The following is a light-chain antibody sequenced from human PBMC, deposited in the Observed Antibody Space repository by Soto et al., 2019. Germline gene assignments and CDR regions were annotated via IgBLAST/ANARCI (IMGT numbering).Light chain of an antibody. Sequence: EIVLTQSPATLSLSPGERATLSCRASQSVDSYLAWYQQKPGQAPRLLIFDASNRATGIPARFSGSGSGTDFILTISSLEPEDFAVYYCQQYGSSPLTFGGGTKVEIK. CDR3: QQYGSSPLT. CDR1: QSVDSY. CDR2: DAS. J-gene: IGKJ4*01. V-gene: IGKV3-11*01.